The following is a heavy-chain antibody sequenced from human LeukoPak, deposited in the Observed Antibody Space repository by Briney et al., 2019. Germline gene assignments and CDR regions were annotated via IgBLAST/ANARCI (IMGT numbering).Heavy chain of an antibody. Sequence: PSETLSLTCTVSGGSISSYYWSWIRQPAGKGLEWIGRIYTSGSTNYNPSLKSRVTMSVDTSKNQFSLKLSSVTAADTAVYYCARDPGGVETTVVTPPHYFDHWGQGTLVIVSS. D-gene: IGHD4-23*01. CDR3: ARDPGGVETTVVTPPHYFDH. V-gene: IGHV4-4*07. CDR2: IYTSGST. CDR1: GGSISSYY. J-gene: IGHJ4*02.